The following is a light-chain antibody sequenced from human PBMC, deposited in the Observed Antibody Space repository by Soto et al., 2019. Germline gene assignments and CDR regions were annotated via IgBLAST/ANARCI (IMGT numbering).Light chain of an antibody. Sequence: TQSRSTLSPSVGDRVTITCRASQSISTWLAWYQQKPGRAPRLLIYEASILQNGVPSRFSGSGSGTDFTLTISSLQSEDFAAYYCQQSYSTPPLTFGGGTKVDIK. V-gene: IGKV1-5*03. J-gene: IGKJ4*01. CDR3: QQSYSTPPLT. CDR2: EAS. CDR1: QSISTW.